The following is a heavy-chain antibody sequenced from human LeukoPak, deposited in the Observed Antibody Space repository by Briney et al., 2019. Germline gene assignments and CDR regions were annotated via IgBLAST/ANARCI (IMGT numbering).Heavy chain of an antibody. Sequence: PSETLSLTCTVSGGSISSYYWSWIRQPPGKGLEGMGYIYYSGSTNYNPSLKSRVTISVDTSKNQFSLKLSSVTAADTAVYYCARISAGCSGGSCKADAKFDIWGQGTMVTVSS. J-gene: IGHJ3*02. D-gene: IGHD2-15*01. CDR2: IYYSGST. CDR3: ARISAGCSGGSCKADAKFDI. V-gene: IGHV4-59*01. CDR1: GGSISSYY.